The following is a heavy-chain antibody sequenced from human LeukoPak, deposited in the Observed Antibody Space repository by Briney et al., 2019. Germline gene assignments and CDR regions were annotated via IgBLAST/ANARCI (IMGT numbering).Heavy chain of an antibody. V-gene: IGHV1-2*02. CDR2: INPNSGGT. Sequence: ASVKVSCKASGYTFTGYYMHWVRQAPGQGLEWMGWINPNSGGTNYAQKFQGRVTMTRDTSISTACMELSRLRSDDTAVYYCARVGSSSYLNWFDPWGQGTLVTVSS. J-gene: IGHJ5*02. D-gene: IGHD6-13*01. CDR1: GYTFTGYY. CDR3: ARVGSSSYLNWFDP.